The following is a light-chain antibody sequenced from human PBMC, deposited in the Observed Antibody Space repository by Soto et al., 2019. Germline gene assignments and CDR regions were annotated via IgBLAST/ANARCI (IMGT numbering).Light chain of an antibody. CDR2: DAS. Sequence: DIQMTQTPSTLSASIGDRVTIACRASQFINKWLAWHQQEPGKAPKVLIFDASILQSGVPSRFSGSGFGTEFTLTIDSLQPEDFATYYCQQYDLDPLTFGQGTRVEIK. J-gene: IGKJ1*01. V-gene: IGKV1-5*01. CDR3: QQYDLDPLT. CDR1: QFINKW.